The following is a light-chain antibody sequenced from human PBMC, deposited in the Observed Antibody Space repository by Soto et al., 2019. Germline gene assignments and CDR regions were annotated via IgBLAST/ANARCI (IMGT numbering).Light chain of an antibody. CDR3: SSYTSTTTLVL. CDR2: EVT. CDR1: SSDVGGYDF. V-gene: IGLV2-14*01. Sequence: QSALTQPASVSGSPGQSITISCTGTSSDVGGYDFVSWYRQYPGQAPKILIYEVTHRPSGVPDRFSGSKSGNTASLTISGLQADDEADYYCSSYTSTTTLVLFGGGTQLTVL. J-gene: IGLJ7*01.